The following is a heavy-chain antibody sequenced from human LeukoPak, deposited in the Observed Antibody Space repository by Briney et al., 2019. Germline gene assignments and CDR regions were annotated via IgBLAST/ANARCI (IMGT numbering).Heavy chain of an antibody. D-gene: IGHD5-18*01. CDR2: MYYSGST. CDR1: GGSISSYY. V-gene: IGHV4-59*01. Sequence: SETLSLTCTVSGGSISSYYWSWIRQPPGKGLEWIGYMYYSGSTKYNPSLKSRVTMSVDTSRNQFSLKLSSVTVADTAVYYCARAGYSYGYGGYYFDYWGQGTLVTVSS. CDR3: ARAGYSYGYGGYYFDY. J-gene: IGHJ4*02.